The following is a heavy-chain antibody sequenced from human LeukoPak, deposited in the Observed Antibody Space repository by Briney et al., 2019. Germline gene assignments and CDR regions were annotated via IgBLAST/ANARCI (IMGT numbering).Heavy chain of an antibody. V-gene: IGHV3-48*02. CDR2: ISIDSGTI. CDR1: GFTFSSHS. CDR3: AREAIKDY. J-gene: IGHJ4*02. Sequence: GASLRLSCEVSGFTFSSHSMNWVRQAPGKGLEWVSYISIDSGTIYYADSVKGRFTIARDDAKNSLYLQMSSLRDEDTAVYYCAREAIKDYWGQGTLVTVSS.